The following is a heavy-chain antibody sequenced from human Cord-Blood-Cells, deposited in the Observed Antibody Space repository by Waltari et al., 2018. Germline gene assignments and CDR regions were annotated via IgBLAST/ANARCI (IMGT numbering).Heavy chain of an antibody. V-gene: IGHV4-39*01. Sequence: QLQLQESGPGLVTPSETLSLTCTVSGGSISSSSYYWGWFRQPPGKGLEWIGSIYYSGSTYYNPSLKSRVTISVDTSKNQFSLKLSSVTAADTAVYYCARLRWFGELLYWYFDLWGRGTLVTVSS. CDR1: GGSISSSSYY. J-gene: IGHJ2*01. CDR3: ARLRWFGELLYWYFDL. D-gene: IGHD3-10*01. CDR2: IYYSGST.